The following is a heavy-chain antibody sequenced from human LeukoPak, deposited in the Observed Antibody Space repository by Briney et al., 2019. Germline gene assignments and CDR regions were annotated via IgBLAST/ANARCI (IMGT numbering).Heavy chain of an antibody. CDR2: IRLDGSNK. Sequence: PGGSLRLSCAASGFTFSNYGMHWARQAPGKGLEWVAFIRLDGSNKYYADSVKGRFTISRDNSKNTVYLQMNSLRPEDTAVYYCAKGIAVVPAVADYWGQGTLVTVSS. V-gene: IGHV3-30*02. D-gene: IGHD2-2*01. J-gene: IGHJ4*02. CDR1: GFTFSNYG. CDR3: AKGIAVVPAVADY.